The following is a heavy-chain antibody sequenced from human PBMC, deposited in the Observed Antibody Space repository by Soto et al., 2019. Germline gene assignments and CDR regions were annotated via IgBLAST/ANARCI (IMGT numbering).Heavy chain of an antibody. CDR1: GGSISSYY. D-gene: IGHD5-18*01. J-gene: IGHJ5*02. V-gene: IGHV4-59*01. Sequence: SETLSLTCTVSGGSISSYYWSWIRQPPGKGLEWIGYIYYSGSTNYNPSLKSRVTISVDTSKNQFSLKLSSVTAADTAVYYCARDIGYSYGLNWFDPWGQGTLVTVSS. CDR3: ARDIGYSYGLNWFDP. CDR2: IYYSGST.